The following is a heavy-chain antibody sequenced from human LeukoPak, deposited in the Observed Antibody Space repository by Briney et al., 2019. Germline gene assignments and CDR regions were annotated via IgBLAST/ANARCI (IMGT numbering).Heavy chain of an antibody. J-gene: IGHJ6*02. CDR3: ARDLMGYSNYPGYYYYGMDV. D-gene: IGHD4-11*01. CDR2: ISSSSSYI. V-gene: IGHV3-21*01. CDR1: GFTFSSYS. Sequence: GGSLRLSCAASGFTFSSYSMNWVRQAPGKGLEWVSSISSSSSYIYYADSVKGRFTISRDNAKNSLYLQMNSLRAEDTAVYYCARDLMGYSNYPGYYYYGMDVWGQGTTVTVSS.